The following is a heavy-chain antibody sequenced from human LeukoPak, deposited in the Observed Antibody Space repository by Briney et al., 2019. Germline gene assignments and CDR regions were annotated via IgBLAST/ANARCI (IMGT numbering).Heavy chain of an antibody. Sequence: SETLSLTCAVYGGSFSGYYWSWIRQPPGKGLEWIGEINHSGSTNYNPSLKSRVTISVDTSKNQFSLKLSSVTAADTAVYYCARGPPYYDFWSGYYHYYYGMDVWGQGTTVTVSS. J-gene: IGHJ6*02. D-gene: IGHD3-3*01. V-gene: IGHV4-34*01. CDR1: GGSFSGYY. CDR3: ARGPPYYDFWSGYYHYYYGMDV. CDR2: INHSGST.